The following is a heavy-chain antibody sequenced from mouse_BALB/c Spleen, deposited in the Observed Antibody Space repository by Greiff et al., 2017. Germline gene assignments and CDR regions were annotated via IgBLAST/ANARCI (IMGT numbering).Heavy chain of an antibody. V-gene: IGHV5-17*02. Sequence: EVQLMESGGGLVQPGGSRKLSCAASGFTFSSFGMHWVRQAPEKGLEWVAYISSGSSTIYYADTVKGRFTISRDNPNNTLFLQMTSLRSEDTAVYYGARSRGSSYYFDYWGQGTTVTVSS. CDR2: ISSGSSTI. J-gene: IGHJ2*01. D-gene: IGHD1-1*01. CDR3: ARSRGSSYYFDY. CDR1: GFTFSSFG.